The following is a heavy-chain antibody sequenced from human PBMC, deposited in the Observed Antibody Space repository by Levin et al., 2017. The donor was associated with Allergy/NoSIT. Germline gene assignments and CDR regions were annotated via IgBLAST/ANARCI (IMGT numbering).Heavy chain of an antibody. D-gene: IGHD3-22*01. CDR1: EFTFRNYW. J-gene: IGHJ4*02. Sequence: GESLKISCAASEFTFRNYWMHWVRQAPGKGLAWVSRINGDGSSTNYADSVKGRFTISRDNAKNTLYLQMDSLRVEDTAVYFCARGYYDTSAYTLFWGQGTLVTVSS. V-gene: IGHV3-74*01. CDR3: ARGYYDTSAYTLF. CDR2: INGDGSST.